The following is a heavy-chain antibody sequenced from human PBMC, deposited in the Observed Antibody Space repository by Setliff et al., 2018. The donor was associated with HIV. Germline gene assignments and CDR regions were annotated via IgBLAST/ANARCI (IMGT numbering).Heavy chain of an antibody. Sequence: SETLSLTCSIYGGSLSNYYWTWLRQSPGKGLEWIGEVVESGGVNYNPSLKSRVTISVDTSNNHFSLKLTSVTAADTAVYYCARREGRDFDYWGQGTLVTSPQ. CDR3: ARREGRDFDY. CDR2: VVESGGV. J-gene: IGHJ4*02. V-gene: IGHV4-34*12. D-gene: IGHD1-26*01. CDR1: GGSLSNYY.